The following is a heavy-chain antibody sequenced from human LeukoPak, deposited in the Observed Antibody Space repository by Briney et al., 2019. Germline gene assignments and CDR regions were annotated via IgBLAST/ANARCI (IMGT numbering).Heavy chain of an antibody. Sequence: GESLKISCAASGFTFVSYTMNWFRQAPGKGLEWVSSISSTSTYIYYADSVKGRFTISRDNGGNSLYLQMNSLRAEDTAVYYCARDLLGELYFDFWGQGTLVTVSS. V-gene: IGHV3-21*01. CDR2: ISSTSTYI. CDR3: ARDLLGELYFDF. CDR1: GFTFVSYT. J-gene: IGHJ4*02. D-gene: IGHD3-10*01.